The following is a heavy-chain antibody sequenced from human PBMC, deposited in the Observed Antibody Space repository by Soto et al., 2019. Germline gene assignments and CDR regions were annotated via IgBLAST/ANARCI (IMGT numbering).Heavy chain of an antibody. CDR2: IWYDGSNK. Sequence: GGSLRLSCAASGFTFSSYGMHWVRQAPGKGLEWVAVIWYDGSNKYYADSVKGRFTISRDNSKNTLYLQMNSLRAEDTAVYYCARDSGMIVVVNWFDPWGQGTLVTVSS. D-gene: IGHD3-22*01. CDR1: GFTFSSYG. V-gene: IGHV3-33*01. J-gene: IGHJ5*02. CDR3: ARDSGMIVVVNWFDP.